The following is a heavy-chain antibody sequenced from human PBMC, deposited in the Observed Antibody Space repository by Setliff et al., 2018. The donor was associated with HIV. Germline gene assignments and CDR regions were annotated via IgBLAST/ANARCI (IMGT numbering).Heavy chain of an antibody. D-gene: IGHD5-18*01. Sequence: RLSCAASGFTVSSNYMSWVRQAPGKGLEWVSVIYSGSSTYYADSVKGRFTISRHNSKNTLYLQMNSLRAEDTAVYYCARGYSYGYPYYYYYMDVWGKGTTVTVSS. CDR1: GFTVSSNY. V-gene: IGHV3-53*04. CDR2: IYSGSST. CDR3: ARGYSYGYPYYYYYMDV. J-gene: IGHJ6*03.